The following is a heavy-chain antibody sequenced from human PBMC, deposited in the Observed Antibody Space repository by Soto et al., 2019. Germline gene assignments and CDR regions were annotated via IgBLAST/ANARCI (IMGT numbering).Heavy chain of an antibody. J-gene: IGHJ5*02. V-gene: IGHV1-69*02. Sequence: QVQLVQSGAEVKKPGSSVKVSCKASGGTFSSYTISWVRQAPGQGLEWMGRIIPILGIANYAQKFQGRVTITADKSTSTAYMELSSLRSEDTAVYYCARADGPGNWFDPWGQGTLVTVSS. CDR1: GGTFSSYT. CDR2: IIPILGIA. CDR3: ARADGPGNWFDP.